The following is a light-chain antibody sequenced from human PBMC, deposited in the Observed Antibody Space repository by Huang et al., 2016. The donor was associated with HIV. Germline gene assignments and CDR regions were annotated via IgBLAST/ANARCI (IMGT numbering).Light chain of an antibody. CDR2: WAS. CDR3: QQYYSSPQT. Sequence: DIIMTQSPDSLAVSLGERATLNCRSSQSVYSSSTSKDYMAWFQQKPGQPPRVLLFWASTHEAGVPDRFSGSGSGTHFTLTIANLEAEDAAIYYCQQYYSSPQTFGQGTRVEVK. CDR1: QSVYSSSTSKDY. J-gene: IGKJ1*01. V-gene: IGKV4-1*01.